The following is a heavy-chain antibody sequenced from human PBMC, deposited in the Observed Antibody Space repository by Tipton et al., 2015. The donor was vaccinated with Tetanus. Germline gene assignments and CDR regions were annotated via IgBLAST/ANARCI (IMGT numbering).Heavy chain of an antibody. CDR3: ARAQRADYFYGMDV. CDR2: ISWDARVT. J-gene: IGHJ6*02. D-gene: IGHD6-25*01. Sequence: SLRLSCAASGFTFDDHAMHWVRQAPGKGLEWVSLISWDARVTYYSDAVKGRFTISRDNRQGSLYLQMSSLRTEDTALYFCARAQRADYFYGMDVWGQGTTVTVS. CDR1: GFTFDDHA. V-gene: IGHV3-43*01.